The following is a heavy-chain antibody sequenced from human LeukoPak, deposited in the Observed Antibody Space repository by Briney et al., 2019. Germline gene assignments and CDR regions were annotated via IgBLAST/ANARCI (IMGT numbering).Heavy chain of an antibody. V-gene: IGHV3-21*01. D-gene: IGHD2-15*01. J-gene: IGHJ4*02. CDR3: ARDPQYCSGGSCYSFGY. CDR2: IISSSSYI. CDR1: GFTFSTYS. Sequence: GGSLRLSCAASGFTFSTYSMNWVRQAPGKGLEWVSSIISSSSYIYYADSVKGRFTISRDNAKNSLYLQMNSLRAEDTAVYYCARDPQYCSGGSCYSFGYWGQGTLVTVSS.